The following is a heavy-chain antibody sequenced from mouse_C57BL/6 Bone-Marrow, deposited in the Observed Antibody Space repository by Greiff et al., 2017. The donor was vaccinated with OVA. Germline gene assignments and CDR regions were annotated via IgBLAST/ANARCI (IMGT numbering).Heavy chain of an antibody. J-gene: IGHJ3*01. Sequence: QVQLQQPGAELVKPGASVKLSCKASGYTFTSYWMQWVKQRPGQGLEWIGEIDPSDSYTNYNQKFKGKATLTVDTSSSTAYMQLSSLTSEDSAVYYCAIGGELRCWFAYWGQGTLVTVSA. D-gene: IGHD1-1*01. CDR3: AIGGELRCWFAY. CDR1: GYTFTSYW. CDR2: IDPSDSYT. V-gene: IGHV1-50*01.